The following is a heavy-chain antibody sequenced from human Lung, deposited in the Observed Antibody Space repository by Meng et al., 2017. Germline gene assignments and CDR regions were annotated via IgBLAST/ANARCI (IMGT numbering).Heavy chain of an antibody. V-gene: IGHV1-2*06. CDR1: GYTLTDDY. CDR3: AREGGSSSHFDY. D-gene: IGHD6-6*01. J-gene: IGHJ4*02. CDR2: MNPNSGDT. Sequence: QVQLVQSGAEGKRPGAAGRGSCKASGYTLTDDYMQWVRQAPGQGLEWMGRMNPNSGDTKYAQKFQGRVTMTGYTSISTAYMELSRLTSDDTAVYYCAREGGSSSHFDYWGQGTLVTVSS.